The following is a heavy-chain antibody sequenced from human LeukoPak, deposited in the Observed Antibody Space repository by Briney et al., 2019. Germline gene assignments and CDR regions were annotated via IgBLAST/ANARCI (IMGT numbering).Heavy chain of an antibody. J-gene: IGHJ4*02. D-gene: IGHD3-10*01. CDR1: GFTFNKYW. CDR3: ARGYHYSGTYYLSFFDH. Sequence: QPGGSLRLSCAASGFTFNKYWMTWVRQAPGKGLEWVANINQDDSQIYYLESVEGRFTITRDNAKNSLHLQMNSLRVEDTAVYYCARGYHYSGTYYLSFFDHWGQGTLVTVSS. V-gene: IGHV3-7*01. CDR2: INQDDSQI.